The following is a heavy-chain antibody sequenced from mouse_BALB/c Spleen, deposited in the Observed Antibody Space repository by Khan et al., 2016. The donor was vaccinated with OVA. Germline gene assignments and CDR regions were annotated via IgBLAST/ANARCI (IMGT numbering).Heavy chain of an antibody. J-gene: IGHJ2*01. CDR2: ISYSGST. D-gene: IGHD1-2*01. CDR1: GYSITSGYG. V-gene: IGHV3-2*02. Sequence: VQLKESGPGLVKPSQSLSLTCTVTGYSITSGYGWNWIRQFPGNKLECMGYISYSGSTNYNPSLKSQITITRDTSKNQFFLQLNSVTTEDTATYYCARTARIKYWGQGTTLTVSS. CDR3: ARTARIKY.